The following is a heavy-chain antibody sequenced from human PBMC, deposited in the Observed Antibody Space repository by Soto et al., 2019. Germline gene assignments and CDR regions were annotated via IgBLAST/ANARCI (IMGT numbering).Heavy chain of an antibody. V-gene: IGHV4-31*03. CDR3: ATMVRGVAQYYFDY. D-gene: IGHD3-10*01. CDR1: GGSISSGGYY. Sequence: SETLSLTCTVSGGSISSGGYYWSWIRQHPGKGLEWIGYIYYSGSTYYNPSLKSRVTRSVDTYKNRFSLRLSSVTAADSAVYYCATMVRGVAQYYFDYWGQGTLVTVSS. CDR2: IYYSGST. J-gene: IGHJ4*02.